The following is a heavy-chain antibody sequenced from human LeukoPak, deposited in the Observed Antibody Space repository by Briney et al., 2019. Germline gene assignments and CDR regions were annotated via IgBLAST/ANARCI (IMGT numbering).Heavy chain of an antibody. D-gene: IGHD2-2*01. CDR2: IYYSGTT. J-gene: IGHJ5*02. CDR3: ARAGYQLLYWFDP. CDR1: GGSISSGGYY. V-gene: IGHV4-31*03. Sequence: PSATLSLTCTVSGGSISSGGYYCSWIRQHPGKGLEWMCYIYYSGTTYYTPSLKSRVTISVDTGKNEFSLKLSSVTPADTAVYYCARAGYQLLYWFDPWGQGTLVTVSS.